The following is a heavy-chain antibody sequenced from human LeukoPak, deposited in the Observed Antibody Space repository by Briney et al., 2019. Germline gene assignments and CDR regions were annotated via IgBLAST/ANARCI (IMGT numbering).Heavy chain of an antibody. CDR2: IYYSGTT. CDR3: ATHSSSSNLFDD. V-gene: IGHV4-59*01. D-gene: IGHD2-2*01. CDR1: GGSLRTFY. Sequence: PSETLSLTCTVSGGSLRTFYWSWIRQPPGKGLEWIGYIYYSGTTNYNPSLKSRVTISVDTSNNQFSLRLSSVSAADTAVYYCATHSSSSNLFDDWGQGILVTVSS. J-gene: IGHJ4*02.